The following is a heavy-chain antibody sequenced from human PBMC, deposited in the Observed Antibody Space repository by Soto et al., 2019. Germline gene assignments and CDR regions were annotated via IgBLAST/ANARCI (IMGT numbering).Heavy chain of an antibody. J-gene: IGHJ4*02. D-gene: IGHD6-19*01. CDR2: IYYSGST. CDR3: ARPEQCFAEYFGY. CDR1: VDSISSSGFY. V-gene: IGHV4-39*01. Sequence: PSETLSLTCTVSVDSISSSGFYWGWIRQPPGKGLEWIGSIYYSGSTYYNPSHKSRVTISIDTSQNQFSLKLRSVTAADTAVYYCARPEQCFAEYFGYWGQGPLVTVSS.